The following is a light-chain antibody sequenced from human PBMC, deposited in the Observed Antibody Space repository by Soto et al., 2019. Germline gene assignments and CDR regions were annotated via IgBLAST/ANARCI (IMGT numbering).Light chain of an antibody. CDR3: QQSYSGPLT. J-gene: IGKJ4*01. V-gene: IGKV1-39*01. Sequence: DIQMTQSPSSRSASVGDRVTITCRASQSISSYLNWYQQKPGKAPKVLIYAASSLQSGVPSRFSGIGSGTDFTLSISSLQPEDFATYYCQQSYSGPLTFGGGTKVDIK. CDR2: AAS. CDR1: QSISSY.